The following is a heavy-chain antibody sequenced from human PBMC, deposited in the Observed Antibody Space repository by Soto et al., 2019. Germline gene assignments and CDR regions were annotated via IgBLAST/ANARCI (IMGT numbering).Heavy chain of an antibody. CDR1: GGTFSSYA. CDR3: ARDSKEEYSSSSAGWYFDY. Sequence: SVKVSCKASGGTFSSYAISWVRQAPGQGFEWMGGIIPIFGTANYAQKFQGRVTITADESTSTAYMELSSLRSEDTAVYYCARDSKEEYSSSSAGWYFDYWGQGTLVTVSS. D-gene: IGHD6-6*01. V-gene: IGHV1-69*13. J-gene: IGHJ4*02. CDR2: IIPIFGTA.